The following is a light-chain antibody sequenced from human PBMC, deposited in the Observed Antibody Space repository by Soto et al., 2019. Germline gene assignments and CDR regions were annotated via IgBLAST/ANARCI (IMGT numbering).Light chain of an antibody. CDR2: GAS. J-gene: IGKJ1*01. Sequence: EIVLTQSPGTLSLSPGERATLSCRASVSVASNYLAWYQHKPGQAPRLLFFGASNRATAIPDRFSGSGSGTDFTLTISRVEPEDFAVYYCHQYGRSPWTLGQGTKVDIK. CDR3: HQYGRSPWT. CDR1: VSVASNY. V-gene: IGKV3-20*01.